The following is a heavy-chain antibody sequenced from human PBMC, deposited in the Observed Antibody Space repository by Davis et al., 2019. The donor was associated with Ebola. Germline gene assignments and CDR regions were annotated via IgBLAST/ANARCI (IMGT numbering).Heavy chain of an antibody. Sequence: PGGSLRLSCAASGFTVSSNYMSWVRQAPGKGLEWVSVIYSGGSTYYADSVKGRFTISRDNSKNTLYLQMNSLRAEDTAVYYCAKVHPSYYYGSGSGYDAFDIWGQGTMVTVSS. D-gene: IGHD3-10*01. CDR2: IYSGGST. CDR1: GFTVSSNY. CDR3: AKVHPSYYYGSGSGYDAFDI. J-gene: IGHJ3*02. V-gene: IGHV3-53*01.